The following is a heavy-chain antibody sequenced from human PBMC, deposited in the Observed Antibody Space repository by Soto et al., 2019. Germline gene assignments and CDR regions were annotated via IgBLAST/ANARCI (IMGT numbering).Heavy chain of an antibody. CDR2: INAGNGNT. V-gene: IGHV1-3*01. J-gene: IGHJ4*02. Sequence: GASVKVSCKASGYTFTCYAMHWVRQAPGQRLEWMGWINAGNGNTKYSQKFQGRVTITRDTSASTAYMELSSLRSEDTAVYYCARDRFGTTEDFDYRGQGTLVTVSS. CDR3: ARDRFGTTEDFDY. CDR1: GYTFTCYA. D-gene: IGHD1-1*01.